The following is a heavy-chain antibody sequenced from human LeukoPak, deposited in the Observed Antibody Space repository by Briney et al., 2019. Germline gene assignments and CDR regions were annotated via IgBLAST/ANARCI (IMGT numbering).Heavy chain of an antibody. CDR2: IYTSGRT. CDR1: GGSISSYY. D-gene: IGHD2-2*01. V-gene: IGHV4-4*07. J-gene: IGHJ6*03. CDR3: ARDVIVVVPAAPGYYYMDV. Sequence: SETLSLTCTGPGGSISSYYWSLIRQPARKRLEWIGRIYTSGRTNYNPSLKSRVTKSVGTSKNQFSLQLSSVTAAVTAVYYCARDVIVVVPAAPGYYYMDVWGKGTTVTVSS.